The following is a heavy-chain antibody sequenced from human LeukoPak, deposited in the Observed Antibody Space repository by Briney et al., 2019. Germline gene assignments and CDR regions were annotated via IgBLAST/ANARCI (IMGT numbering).Heavy chain of an antibody. CDR2: ISAYNGNT. J-gene: IGHJ4*02. CDR1: GYTFTSYG. D-gene: IGHD4-17*01. Sequence: VASVKVSCKASGYTFTSYGISWVRQAPGQGLEWMGWISAYNGNTNYAQKLQGRVTMTTDTSTSTAYMELRSLRSDDTALYYCAKDTAYGVTVTTHFDYWGQGTLVTVSS. V-gene: IGHV1-18*01. CDR3: AKDTAYGVTVTTHFDY.